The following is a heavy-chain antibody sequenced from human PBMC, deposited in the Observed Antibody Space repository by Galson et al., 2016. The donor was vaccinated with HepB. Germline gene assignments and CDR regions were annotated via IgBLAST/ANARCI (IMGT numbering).Heavy chain of an antibody. CDR1: GYTFTGYY. Sequence: SCKASGYTFTGYYIDWVRQAPGQGLEWMGRINPNSGGTKYVQKFQGRVTMTRDTSISTAYMELSRLRSDDTAVYYCAVVLNKSMGDYWGQGTLVTVSS. J-gene: IGHJ4*02. CDR3: AVVLNKSMGDY. CDR2: INPNSGGT. V-gene: IGHV1-2*06. D-gene: IGHD1/OR15-1a*01.